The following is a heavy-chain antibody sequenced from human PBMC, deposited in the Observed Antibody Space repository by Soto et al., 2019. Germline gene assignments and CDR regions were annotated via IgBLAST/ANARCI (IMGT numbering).Heavy chain of an antibody. D-gene: IGHD3-10*01. Sequence: EVQLVESGGGVVRPGGSLRLSCAASGFTFDDYGMSWVRQTPGKGLEWVSGINWNGGSTGYADSVKGRFTISRDNAKNSLYLQMNSLRAEDTALYYCARDLSVYYGSVGGTYGMGVWGQGTTVTVYS. CDR3: ARDLSVYYGSVGGTYGMGV. CDR2: INWNGGST. V-gene: IGHV3-20*04. J-gene: IGHJ6*02. CDR1: GFTFDDYG.